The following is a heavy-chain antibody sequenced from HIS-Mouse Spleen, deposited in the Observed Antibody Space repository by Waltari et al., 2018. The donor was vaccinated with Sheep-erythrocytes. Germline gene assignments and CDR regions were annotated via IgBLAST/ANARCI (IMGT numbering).Heavy chain of an antibody. CDR1: GFTFSSYG. J-gene: IGHJ3*02. D-gene: IGHD3-16*01. CDR2: ISYDGSNK. V-gene: IGHV3-30*18. Sequence: QVQLVESGGGVVQPGRSLRLSCAASGFTFSSYGMHWVRQAPGKGMEWGEVISYDGSNKYYADSVKGRFTISRDNSKNTLYLQMNSLRAEDTAVYYCAKGGFGGNSNDAFDIWGQGTMVTVSS. CDR3: AKGGFGGNSNDAFDI.